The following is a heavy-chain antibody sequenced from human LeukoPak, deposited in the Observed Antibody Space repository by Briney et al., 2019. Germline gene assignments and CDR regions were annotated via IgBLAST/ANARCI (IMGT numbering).Heavy chain of an antibody. CDR3: AKGYYDCVWGSYRPKYYFDY. CDR2: ISYDGSNK. CDR1: GFTFSSYG. D-gene: IGHD3-16*02. J-gene: IGHJ4*02. V-gene: IGHV3-30*18. Sequence: GGSLRLSCAASGFTFSSYGMHWVRQAPGKGLEWVAVISYDGSNKYYADSVKGRFTISRDNSKNTLYLQMNSLRAEDTAVYYCAKGYYDCVWGSYRPKYYFDYWGQGTLVTVSS.